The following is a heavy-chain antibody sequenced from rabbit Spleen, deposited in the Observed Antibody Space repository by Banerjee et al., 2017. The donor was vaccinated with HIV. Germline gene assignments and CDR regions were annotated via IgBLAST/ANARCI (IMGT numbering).Heavy chain of an antibody. D-gene: IGHD4-1*01. CDR2: INAATGKP. J-gene: IGHJ3*01. Sequence: QQQLVESGGGLVKPGASLTLTCKASGFSFSNKAVMCWVRQAPGKGLEWIACINAATGKPVYATWAKGRFTISRTSSTTVTLRMTSLTAADTATYFCARAIVPWLGLTRLDLWGPGTLVTVS. V-gene: IGHV1S45*01. CDR1: GFSFSNKAV. CDR3: ARAIVPWLGLTRLDL.